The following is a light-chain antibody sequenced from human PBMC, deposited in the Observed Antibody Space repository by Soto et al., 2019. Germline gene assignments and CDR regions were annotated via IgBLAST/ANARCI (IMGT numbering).Light chain of an antibody. Sequence: DIVMTQSPLSLPVTPGEPASISCRSSQSLLHSNGYNYLDWYLQKPGQSPQLLIYLGSDRASGVPDRFSSSGSGTDFTLKISSVEAEDVGVYYCMQALQTPWTFGQGTKVEIK. J-gene: IGKJ1*01. CDR2: LGS. CDR3: MQALQTPWT. V-gene: IGKV2-28*01. CDR1: QSLLHSNGYNY.